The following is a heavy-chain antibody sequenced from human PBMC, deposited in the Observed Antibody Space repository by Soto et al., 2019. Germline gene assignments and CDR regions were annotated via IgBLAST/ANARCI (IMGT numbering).Heavy chain of an antibody. CDR3: ARDRGGSYDY. J-gene: IGHJ4*02. CDR2: ISSSSSYI. Sequence: EVQLVESGGGLVKPGGSLRLSCAASGFTFSSYSMNWVRQAPGKGLEWVSSISSSSSYIYYADSVKGRFTISRDNAKNSLYLKMNSLRAEDTAVYYCARDRGGSYDYWGQGTLVTVSS. V-gene: IGHV3-21*01. D-gene: IGHD1-26*01. CDR1: GFTFSSYS.